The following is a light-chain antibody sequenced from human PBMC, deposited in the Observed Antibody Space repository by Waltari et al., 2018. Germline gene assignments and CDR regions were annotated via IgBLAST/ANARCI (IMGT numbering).Light chain of an antibody. Sequence: QSALTQTASVSGSPGQSITISFPGTSSDVGGYNHFSWYQQNPGKAPKVMIYDVSNRPSGVSNRFSGSKSGNTASLSISGLQAEDEADYYCSSFTTSSTYVFGTGTKVTVL. CDR1: SSDVGGYNH. V-gene: IGLV2-14*03. CDR3: SSFTTSSTYV. J-gene: IGLJ1*01. CDR2: DVS.